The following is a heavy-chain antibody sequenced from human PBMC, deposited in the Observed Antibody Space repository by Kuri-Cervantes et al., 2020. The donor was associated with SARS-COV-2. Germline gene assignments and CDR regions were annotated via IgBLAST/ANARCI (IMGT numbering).Heavy chain of an antibody. Sequence: SLKISCAASGFTFSSYEMNWVRQAPGKGLEWVSGISWNSGSIGYADSVKGRFTISRDNAKNSLYLQMNSLRAEDTALYYCAKEGLYDSSGYLFDAFDIWGQGTMVTVSS. CDR3: AKEGLYDSSGYLFDAFDI. V-gene: IGHV3-9*01. CDR1: GFTFSSYE. D-gene: IGHD3-22*01. CDR2: ISWNSGSI. J-gene: IGHJ3*02.